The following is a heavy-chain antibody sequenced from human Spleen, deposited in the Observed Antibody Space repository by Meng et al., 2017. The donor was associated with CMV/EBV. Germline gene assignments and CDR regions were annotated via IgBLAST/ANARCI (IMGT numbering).Heavy chain of an antibody. CDR1: FTFSNDA. CDR3: AKDRDESRSEGYGYLSD. Sequence: FTFSNDAMSWVRQAPGKGLEWVSAISGSGDRTYYADSVKGRFAMSRDNSNSTLYLQMNSLSAADTAVYYCAKDRDESRSEGYGYLSDWGQGALVTVSS. J-gene: IGHJ4*02. CDR2: ISGSGDRT. D-gene: IGHD6-25*01. V-gene: IGHV3-23*01.